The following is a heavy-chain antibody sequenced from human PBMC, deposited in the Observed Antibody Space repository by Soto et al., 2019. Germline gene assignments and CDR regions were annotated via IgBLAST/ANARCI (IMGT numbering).Heavy chain of an antibody. Sequence: GGSLRLSCAASGFTFNSYAMSWVSQAPGKGLEWVSAISGSGGSTYYADSVKGRFTISRDNVQNSLYLQMHSLRSEDTAVYYCAREIAAAGSYWFDPWGQGTLVTVSS. CDR2: ISGSGGST. CDR3: AREIAAAGSYWFDP. D-gene: IGHD6-13*01. J-gene: IGHJ5*02. CDR1: GFTFNSYA. V-gene: IGHV3-23*01.